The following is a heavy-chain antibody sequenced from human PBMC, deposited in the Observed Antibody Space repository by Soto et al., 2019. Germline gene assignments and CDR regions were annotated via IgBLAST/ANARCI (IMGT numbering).Heavy chain of an antibody. J-gene: IGHJ6*02. Sequence: QITLKESGPTLVKPTQTLTLTCTFSGFSLSTSGVGVGWIRQPPGKALEWLALIYWDDDKRYSPSLKSRLTITKDTSKNQVVLTMTNMDPVDTATYYCARFGENSYYYYYGMDVWGQGTTFTVSS. D-gene: IGHD3-10*01. CDR3: ARFGENSYYYYYGMDV. CDR2: IYWDDDK. V-gene: IGHV2-5*02. CDR1: GFSLSTSGVG.